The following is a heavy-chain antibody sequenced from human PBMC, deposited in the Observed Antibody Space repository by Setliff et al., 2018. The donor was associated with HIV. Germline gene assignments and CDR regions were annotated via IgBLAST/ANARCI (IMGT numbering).Heavy chain of an antibody. CDR3: ATPHRKREDDAFDI. CDR2: MYPNGRT. V-gene: IGHV4-38-2*02. D-gene: IGHD1-26*01. CDR1: GFSIGNFYY. J-gene: IGHJ3*02. Sequence: PSETLSLTCNVSGFSIGNFYYWGWVRQPPGKGLEWVGSMYPNGRTYYNPSVKSRVTISVDTSKNQFFLKLSSVTAADTAMYYCATPHRKREDDAFDIWGQGTKVTVSS.